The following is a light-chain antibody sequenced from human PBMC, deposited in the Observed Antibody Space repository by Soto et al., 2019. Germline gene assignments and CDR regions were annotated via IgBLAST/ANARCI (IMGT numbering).Light chain of an antibody. CDR1: QSIGKY. CDR3: QQSYITPLT. J-gene: IGKJ4*01. CDR2: AAS. Sequence: DIPMTQSPSSLSASVGDRVTITCRASQSIGKYLNWYQQKPGKAPKLLIYAASTLQRGVPSRFRGSGSGTDFILTINSLQPEDFATYYCQQSYITPLTFGGGTKAEI. V-gene: IGKV1-39*01.